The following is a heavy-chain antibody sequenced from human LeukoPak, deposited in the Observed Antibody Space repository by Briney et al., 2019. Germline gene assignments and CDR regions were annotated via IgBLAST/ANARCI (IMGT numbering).Heavy chain of an antibody. CDR2: ISGSGGST. Sequence: PGGSLRLSCAASGFTFSSYAMSWVRQAPGRGLEWVSAISGSGGSTYYADSVKGRFTISRDNSKNTLYLQMNSLRAEDTAVYYCARFGRYQKLQSSAFDIWGQGTMVTVSS. V-gene: IGHV3-23*01. J-gene: IGHJ3*02. D-gene: IGHD2-2*01. CDR1: GFTFSSYA. CDR3: ARFGRYQKLQSSAFDI.